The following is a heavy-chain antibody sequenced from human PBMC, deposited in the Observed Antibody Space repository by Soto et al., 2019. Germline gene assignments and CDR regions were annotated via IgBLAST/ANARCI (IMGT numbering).Heavy chain of an antibody. CDR1: GFTFSSYA. J-gene: IGHJ6*02. V-gene: IGHV3-30-3*01. CDR3: ARGIPAVYYDFWSGYPGYGMDV. Sequence: PGGSLRLSCAASGFTFSSYAMHWVRQAPGKGLEWVAVISYDGSNKYYADSVKGRFTISRDNSKNTLYLQMNSLRAEDTAVYYCARGIPAVYYDFWSGYPGYGMDVWGQGTTVTVSS. CDR2: ISYDGSNK. D-gene: IGHD3-3*01.